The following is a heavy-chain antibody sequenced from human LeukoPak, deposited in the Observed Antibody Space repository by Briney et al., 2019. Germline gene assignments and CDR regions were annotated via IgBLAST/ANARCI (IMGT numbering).Heavy chain of an antibody. CDR2: FSATEGSA. Sequence: GGSLRLSCAASGFTVSSYGMTWVRLAPGKGLEWVSAFSATEGSAQYAESVKGRFTISRDNSKNSLYLQMNSLRDEDTAVYYCAKARIAAAGTGAFDVWGQGTMVTVSS. J-gene: IGHJ3*01. CDR1: GFTVSSYG. D-gene: IGHD6-13*01. V-gene: IGHV3-23*01. CDR3: AKARIAAAGTGAFDV.